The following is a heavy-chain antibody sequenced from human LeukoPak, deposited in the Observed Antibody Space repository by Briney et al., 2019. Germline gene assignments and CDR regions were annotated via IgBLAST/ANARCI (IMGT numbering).Heavy chain of an antibody. CDR1: GFTFSSYS. V-gene: IGHV3-48*01. D-gene: IGHD2-15*01. J-gene: IGHJ5*02. CDR3: ARDNADIVVVAATGFWFDP. Sequence: GGSLRLSCAAPGFTFSSYSMNWVRQAPGKGLEWVSYISSSSSTIYYADSVKGRFTISRDNAKNSLYLQMNSLRAEDTAMYYCARDNADIVVVAATGFWFDPWGQGTLVTVSS. CDR2: ISSSSSTI.